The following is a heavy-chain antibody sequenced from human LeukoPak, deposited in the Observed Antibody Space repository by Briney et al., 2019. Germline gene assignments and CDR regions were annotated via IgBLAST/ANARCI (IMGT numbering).Heavy chain of an antibody. V-gene: IGHV3-7*01. CDR3: ARVMADYGGKGNDAFDI. CDR1: GCTFSNFW. CDR2: IKEDGSEK. D-gene: IGHD4-23*01. Sequence: QSGGSLRLSCAVSGCTFSNFWMSWVRQAPGKGLEWVANIKEDGSEKYYVDSVKGRFTVSRDNAKNSLYLQMNSLRAEDTALYHCARVMADYGGKGNDAFDIWGRGTMVTVSS. J-gene: IGHJ3*02.